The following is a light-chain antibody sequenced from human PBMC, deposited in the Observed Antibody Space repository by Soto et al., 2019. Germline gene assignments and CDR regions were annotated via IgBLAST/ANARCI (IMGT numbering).Light chain of an antibody. J-gene: IGKJ1*01. CDR3: QQYNYWPPA. CDR2: GAS. CDR1: QSVCSK. V-gene: IGKV3-15*01. Sequence: EIVVTQSPATLSVSPGERATLSCRASQSVCSKLAWYQQKPGQAPRLLIYGASTRATGIPARFSGSGSGTEFTLTISSLQSEDFAVYYCQQYNYWPPAFGQGTKVDIK.